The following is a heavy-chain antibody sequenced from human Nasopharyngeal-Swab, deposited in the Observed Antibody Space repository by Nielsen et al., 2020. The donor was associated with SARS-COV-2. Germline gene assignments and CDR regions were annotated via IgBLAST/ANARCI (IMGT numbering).Heavy chain of an antibody. CDR1: GFTFSSYG. CDR2: IWYDGSNK. D-gene: IGHD6-25*01. V-gene: IGHV3-33*01. Sequence: GESLKISCAASGFTFSSYGMHWARQAPGKGLEWVAVIWYDGSNKYYADSVKGRFTVSRDNSKNTLYLQMNSLRAEDTAVYYCAREAAPFLGMDVWGQGTTVTVSS. J-gene: IGHJ6*02. CDR3: AREAAPFLGMDV.